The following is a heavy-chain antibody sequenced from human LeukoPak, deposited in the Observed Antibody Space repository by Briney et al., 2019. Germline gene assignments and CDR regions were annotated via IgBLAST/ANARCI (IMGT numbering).Heavy chain of an antibody. J-gene: IGHJ3*02. Sequence: PGGSLRLSCAASGFTFSTYWLHWVRQAPGKGLVWVSRINSDGSSTSYADSVKGRFTISRDNAKNTLYLQMNSLRAEDTAVYYCARSRSDRDAFDIWGQGTMVTVSS. CDR1: GFTFSTYW. CDR3: ARSRSDRDAFDI. CDR2: INSDGSST. V-gene: IGHV3-74*01.